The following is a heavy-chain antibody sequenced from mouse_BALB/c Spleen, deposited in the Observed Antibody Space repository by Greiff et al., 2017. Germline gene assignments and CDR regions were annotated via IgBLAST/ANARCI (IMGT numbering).Heavy chain of an antibody. CDR1: GFTFSSYA. CDR2: ISSGGSYT. Sequence: EVKLVESGGGLVKPGGSLKLSCAASGFTFSSYAMSWVRQSPEKRLEWVAEISSGGSYTYYPDTVTGRFTISRDNAKNTLYLEMSSLRSEDTAMYYCARDGGYDSYAMDYWGQGTSVTVAS. CDR3: ARDGGYDSYAMDY. V-gene: IGHV5-9-4*01. D-gene: IGHD2-14*01. J-gene: IGHJ4*01.